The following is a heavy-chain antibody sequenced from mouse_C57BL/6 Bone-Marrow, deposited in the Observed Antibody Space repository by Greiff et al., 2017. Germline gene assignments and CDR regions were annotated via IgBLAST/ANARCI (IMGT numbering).Heavy chain of an antibody. CDR1: GYTFTSYW. CDR3: AREGHGSRSFDY. V-gene: IGHV1-64*01. J-gene: IGHJ2*01. Sequence: QVQLQQSGAELVKPGASVKLSCKASGYTFTSYWMHWVKQRPGQGLEWIGMIHPNSGSTNYNEKFKSKATLTVDKSSSTAYMQLSSLTSDDSAVYYCAREGHGSRSFDYWGQGTTLTVSS. CDR2: IHPNSGST. D-gene: IGHD1-1*01.